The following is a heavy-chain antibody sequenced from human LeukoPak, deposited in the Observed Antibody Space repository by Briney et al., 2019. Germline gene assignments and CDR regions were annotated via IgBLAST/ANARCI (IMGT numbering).Heavy chain of an antibody. CDR2: MNPNSGNT. CDR3: ARGLRGWTKNDIDY. CDR1: GYTFTSYD. J-gene: IGHJ4*02. V-gene: IGHV1-8*01. Sequence: ASVKVSCKASGYTFTSYDINWVRQATGQGLEWMGWMNPNSGNTGYAQKFQGRVTMTRNTSMSTAYMELSSLRSEDTAVYYCARGLRGWTKNDIDYWGQGTLVTVSS. D-gene: IGHD1-1*01.